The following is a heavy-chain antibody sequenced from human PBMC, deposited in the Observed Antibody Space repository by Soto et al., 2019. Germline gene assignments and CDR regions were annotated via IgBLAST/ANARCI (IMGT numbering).Heavy chain of an antibody. CDR2: ISSSSSYI. Sequence: GGSLRLSCAASGFTFSSYSMNWVRQDPVKGLECVSSISSSSSYIYYADSVKGRFTISRDNAKNSLYLQMNSLRAEDTAVYYCARLVVIGFDYWGQGTLVTLSS. D-gene: IGHD2-21*01. CDR3: ARLVVIGFDY. V-gene: IGHV3-21*01. CDR1: GFTFSSYS. J-gene: IGHJ4*02.